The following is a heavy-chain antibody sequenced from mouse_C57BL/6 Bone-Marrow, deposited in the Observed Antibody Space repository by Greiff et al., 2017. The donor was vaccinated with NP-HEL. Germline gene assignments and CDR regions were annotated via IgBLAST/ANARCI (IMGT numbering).Heavy chain of an antibody. CDR3: ATYDYDRYFDY. V-gene: IGHV1-76*01. Sequence: QVQLQQSGAELVRPGASVKLSCKASGYTFTDYYINWVKQRPGQGLEWIARFYPGSGNTYYNEKFKGKATLTAEKSSSTAYMQLSSLTSEDSAVYFCATYDYDRYFDYWGQGTTLTVSS. CDR2: FYPGSGNT. J-gene: IGHJ2*01. D-gene: IGHD2-4*01. CDR1: GYTFTDYY.